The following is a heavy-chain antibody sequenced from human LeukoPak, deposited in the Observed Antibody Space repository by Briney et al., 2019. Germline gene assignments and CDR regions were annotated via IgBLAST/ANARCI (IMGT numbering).Heavy chain of an antibody. CDR2: ISYDGSNK. CDR1: GFTFSSYG. J-gene: IGHJ4*02. Sequence: GGSLRLSCAASGFTFSSYGMHWVRPAPDKGLEWVAVISYDGSNKYYADSVKGRFTISRDNSKNTLYLQMDSLRAEDTAVYYCAKGGHYYYDSTTFDYWGQGTLVTVSS. D-gene: IGHD3-22*01. CDR3: AKGGHYYYDSTTFDY. V-gene: IGHV3-30*18.